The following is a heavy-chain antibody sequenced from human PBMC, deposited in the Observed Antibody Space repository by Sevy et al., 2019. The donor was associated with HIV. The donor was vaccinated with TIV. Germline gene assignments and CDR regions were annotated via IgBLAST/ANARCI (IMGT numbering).Heavy chain of an antibody. J-gene: IGHJ4*02. CDR1: GLTFSNYY. D-gene: IGHD3-16*02. CDR3: ARSYGSFGFDN. CDR2: SSSSGSTV. V-gene: IGHV3-11*01. Sequence: GGSLRLSCAASGLTFSNYYMSWIRQAPGKGLEWVSHSSSSGSTVSYRDSVRGRFTISRDNAKNTVSLQMNSLRAEDTAVHYCARSYGSFGFDNWGQGTLVTVSS.